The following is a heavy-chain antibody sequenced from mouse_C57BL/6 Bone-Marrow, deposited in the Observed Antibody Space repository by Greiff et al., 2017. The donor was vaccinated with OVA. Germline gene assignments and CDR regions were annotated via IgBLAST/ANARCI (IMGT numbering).Heavy chain of an antibody. V-gene: IGHV7-3*01. Sequence: EVQGVESGGGLVQPGGSLSLSCAASGFTFTDYYMSWVRQPPGKALEWLGFIRNKANGYTTEYSASVKGRFTISRDNSQSILYLQMNALRAEDSATYYCARYPLSGWYFDVWGTGTTVTVSS. CDR1: GFTFTDYY. CDR3: ARYPLSGWYFDV. CDR2: IRNKANGYTT. J-gene: IGHJ1*03.